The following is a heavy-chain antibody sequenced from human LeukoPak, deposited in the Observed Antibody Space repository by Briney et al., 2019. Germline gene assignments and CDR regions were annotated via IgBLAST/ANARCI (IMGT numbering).Heavy chain of an antibody. V-gene: IGHV3-23*01. Sequence: GGSLRLSCAASGFTFSSYAMSWVRQAPGKGLEWVSVISGSGDRTDYADSVKGRFTISRDNSKNTLYVQMKSLRAEDTAVYYCAEGIAAPRNDYYYYGMDVWGQGTTVTVSS. CDR1: GFTFSSYA. J-gene: IGHJ6*02. CDR3: AEGIAAPRNDYYYYGMDV. D-gene: IGHD6-6*01. CDR2: ISGSGDRT.